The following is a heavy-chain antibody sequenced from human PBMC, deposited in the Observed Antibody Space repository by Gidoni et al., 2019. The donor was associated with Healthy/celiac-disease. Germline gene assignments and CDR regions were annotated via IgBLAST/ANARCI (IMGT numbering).Heavy chain of an antibody. CDR2: ISSNGGST. CDR1: GFTFSSYA. Sequence: EVQLVESGGGSVQPGGPLRLPCSAPGFTFSSYAMHCVRQAPGKGLEYVSAISSNGGSTYYADSVKGRFTISRDNSKNTLYLQMSSLRAEDTAVYYCVKEYSGSQFDYWGQGTLVTVSS. D-gene: IGHD1-26*01. CDR3: VKEYSGSQFDY. V-gene: IGHV3-64D*06. J-gene: IGHJ4*02.